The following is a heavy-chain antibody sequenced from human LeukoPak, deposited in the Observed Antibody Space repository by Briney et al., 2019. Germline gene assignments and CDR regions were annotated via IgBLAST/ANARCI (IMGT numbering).Heavy chain of an antibody. V-gene: IGHV3-21*01. J-gene: IGHJ6*03. D-gene: IGHD3-22*01. Sequence: GGSLRLSCAASGFTFSSYSMNWVRQAPGKGLEWVSSISSSSSYIYYADSVKGRFTISRDNAKNSLYLQMNSLRAEDTAVYYCAREMFDSSGAYMDVWGKGTTVTVSS. CDR2: ISSSSSYI. CDR1: GFTFSSYS. CDR3: AREMFDSSGAYMDV.